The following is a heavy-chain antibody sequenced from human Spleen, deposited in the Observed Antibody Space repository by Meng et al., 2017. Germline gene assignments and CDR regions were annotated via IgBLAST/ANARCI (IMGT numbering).Heavy chain of an antibody. J-gene: IGHJ4*02. CDR2: IYSSGSA. CDR1: GDSISGYF. Sequence: SETLSLTCAVSGDSISGYFWTWIRQPAGKGLEWIGRIYSSGSANYNPSLKSRVTMSVDTSKNQFSLNLRSVTAADTAVYFCARTPGLRWTPKIDQWGLGTLVTVSS. CDR3: ARTPGLRWTPKIDQ. V-gene: IGHV4-4*07. D-gene: IGHD4-23*01.